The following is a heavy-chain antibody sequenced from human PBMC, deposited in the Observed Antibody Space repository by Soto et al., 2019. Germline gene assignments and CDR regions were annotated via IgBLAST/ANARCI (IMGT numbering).Heavy chain of an antibody. CDR3: AKAVVTAVFVDY. CDR2: ISGSGGST. Sequence: EVQLLESGGGLVQPGGSLRLSCAASGFTFSSYAMSWVRQAPGKGLEWVSAISGSGGSTYYADSVKGRFTISRDNSKNTLYLQMNSLRSEDTAVYYWAKAVVTAVFVDYWGQGTLVTVSS. V-gene: IGHV3-23*01. CDR1: GFTFSSYA. D-gene: IGHD2-21*02. J-gene: IGHJ4*02.